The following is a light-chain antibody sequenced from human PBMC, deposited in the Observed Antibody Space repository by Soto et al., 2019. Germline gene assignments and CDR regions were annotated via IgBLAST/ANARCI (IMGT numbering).Light chain of an antibody. CDR1: QSVSSY. CDR2: DAS. Sequence: EIVMTQSPATLSVSPGERATLSCRASQSVSSYLAWYQQKPGQAPRLLIYDASNRATGIPARFSGSGSGTDFTLTISSLEPEDFAVYYCQQRSNWTFCQGTMVDIK. J-gene: IGKJ1*01. V-gene: IGKV3-11*01. CDR3: QQRSNWT.